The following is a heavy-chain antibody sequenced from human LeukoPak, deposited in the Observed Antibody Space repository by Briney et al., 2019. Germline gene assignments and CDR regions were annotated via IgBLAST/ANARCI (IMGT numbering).Heavy chain of an antibody. CDR2: IKPDGSDK. CDR3: ARAMT. Sequence: GGSLRHACAASGFTFSGYWMSWVRQAPGKGLEWVANIKPDGSDKAYVDSVKGRFTISRDNTKNSLYLQMSSLRAEDTAVYYCARAMTWGQGALVSVSS. V-gene: IGHV3-7*01. J-gene: IGHJ5*02. CDR1: GFTFSGYW.